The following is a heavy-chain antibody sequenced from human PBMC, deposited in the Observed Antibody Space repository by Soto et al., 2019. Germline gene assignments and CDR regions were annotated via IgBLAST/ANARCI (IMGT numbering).Heavy chain of an antibody. CDR2: ISAYNGNT. J-gene: IGHJ4*02. Sequence: ASVKVSWKAAVYSFTGYGISWVRQAPGQGLEWMGWISAYNGNTNYAQKLQGRVTMTTDTSTSTAYMELRSLRSDDTAVYYCARDRKRGYCSSTSCPIFDYWGQGTLVTVSS. CDR1: VYSFTGYG. V-gene: IGHV1-18*01. D-gene: IGHD2-2*01. CDR3: ARDRKRGYCSSTSCPIFDY.